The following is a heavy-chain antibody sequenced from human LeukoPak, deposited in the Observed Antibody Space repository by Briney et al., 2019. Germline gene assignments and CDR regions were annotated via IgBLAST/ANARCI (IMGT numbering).Heavy chain of an antibody. CDR3: ARGRGYSYGKFDY. D-gene: IGHD5-18*01. V-gene: IGHV3-66*01. J-gene: IGHJ4*02. Sequence: TGGSLRLSCAASGFTVSSNYMSWVRQAPGKGLEWVSVIYSGGSTYYADSVKGRFTISRDSSKNTLYLQMNSLRAEDTAVYYCARGRGYSYGKFDYWGQGTLVTVSS. CDR2: IYSGGST. CDR1: GFTVSSNY.